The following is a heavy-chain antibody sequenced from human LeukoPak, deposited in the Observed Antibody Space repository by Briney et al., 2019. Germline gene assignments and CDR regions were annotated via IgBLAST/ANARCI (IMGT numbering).Heavy chain of an antibody. V-gene: IGHV1-2*02. CDR1: GYTFTAFS. J-gene: IGHJ4*02. CDR3: ARVKGASDY. D-gene: IGHD1-26*01. Sequence: ASVKVPCKASGYTFTAFSLHWVRQAPGQGLEWMAWINPNSGDTNYAQKFQDRVTLTRDTSITTAYMELRNLRSDDTAVYYCARVKGASDYWGQGTLVTVSS. CDR2: INPNSGDT.